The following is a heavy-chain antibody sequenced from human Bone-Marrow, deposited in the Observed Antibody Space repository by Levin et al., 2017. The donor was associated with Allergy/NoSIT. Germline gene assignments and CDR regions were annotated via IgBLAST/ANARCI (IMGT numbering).Heavy chain of an antibody. D-gene: IGHD1-1*01. Sequence: PGESLKISCSASGFTFSSYTMNWVRQTPEKGLEWVSSISPSSSYLHYADSVKGRFTISRDNRNNSLYLHMNSLRVEDTAVYYCATDFGSRTQLWTPGGGYWGQGTLVIVSS. V-gene: IGHV3-21*01. J-gene: IGHJ4*02. CDR1: GFTFSSYT. CDR2: ISPSSSYL. CDR3: ATDFGSRTQLWTPGGGY.